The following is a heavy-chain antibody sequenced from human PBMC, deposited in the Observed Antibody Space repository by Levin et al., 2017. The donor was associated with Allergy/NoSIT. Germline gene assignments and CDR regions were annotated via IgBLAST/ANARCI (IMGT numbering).Heavy chain of an antibody. CDR1: GFTFSSYA. CDR3: AKSRPLAYCGGDCYSAWYFDY. V-gene: IGHV3-23*01. Sequence: GGSLRLSCAASGFTFSSYAMSWVRQAPGKGLEWVSAISGSGGSTYYADSVKGRFTISRDNSKNTLYLQMNSLRAEDTAAYYCAKSRPLAYCGGDCYSAWYFDYWGQGTLVTVSS. CDR2: ISGSGGST. D-gene: IGHD2-21*02. J-gene: IGHJ4*02.